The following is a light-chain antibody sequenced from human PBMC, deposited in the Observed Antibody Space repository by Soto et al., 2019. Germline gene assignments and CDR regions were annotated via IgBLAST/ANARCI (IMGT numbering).Light chain of an antibody. CDR3: LLLYPGTRRV. CDR2: DTN. Sequence: QAVVTQEPSLTVPPGGTITLTCGSSTGAVTSGHYPYWFQQKPGQAPRTLIYDTNNKYSWTPARFSGFLLGGKAALTLSGAQPEDEAVYYCLLLYPGTRRVFGTGTKLTVL. V-gene: IGLV7-46*01. J-gene: IGLJ1*01. CDR1: TGAVTSGHY.